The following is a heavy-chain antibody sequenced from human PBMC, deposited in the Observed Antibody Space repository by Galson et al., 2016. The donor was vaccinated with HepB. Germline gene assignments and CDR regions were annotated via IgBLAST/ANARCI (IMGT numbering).Heavy chain of an antibody. V-gene: IGHV5-51*01. CDR2: IYPDDSDT. Sequence: QSGAEVKQPGESLKISCKALGYSFPTYWIGWVRQMPGKGLEWMGIIYPDDSDTRYSPPFQGQVTISADKFTNSAYLQWRSLKASDTAIYYCVRQWDFDYWGQGTLVTVSS. J-gene: IGHJ4*02. CDR3: VRQWDFDY. CDR1: GYSFPTYW.